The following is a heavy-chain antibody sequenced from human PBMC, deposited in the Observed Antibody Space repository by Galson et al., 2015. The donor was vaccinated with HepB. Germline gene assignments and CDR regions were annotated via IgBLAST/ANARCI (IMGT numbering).Heavy chain of an antibody. CDR3: AERGPPDY. D-gene: IGHD3-10*01. CDR2: ITYDGRYK. V-gene: IGHV3-30*03. J-gene: IGHJ4*02. CDR1: GITFSSYG. Sequence: SLRLSCAASGITFSSYGLYWVRQAPGEGLEWVAVITYDGRYKFYAESVKGRFTISRDIPKNMLYLQMNSLTTEDTAVYYCAERGPPDYWGQGTLVTVSS.